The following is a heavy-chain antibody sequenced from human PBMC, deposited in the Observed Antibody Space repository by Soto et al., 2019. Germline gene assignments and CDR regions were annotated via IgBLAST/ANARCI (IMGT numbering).Heavy chain of an antibody. Sequence: QLQLQESGPGLVKPSETLSLTCTVSGGSISSSSYYWGWIRPPPGKGLEWIGSIYYSGSTYYNPSLKSRVTISVDTSKNQFSLKLSAVTAADTAVYYWARRSDTIVPDAIDYGLQGTLVTVSS. D-gene: IGHD6-6*01. J-gene: IGHJ4*02. CDR3: ARRSDTIVPDAIDY. CDR2: IYYSGST. CDR1: GGSISSSSYY. V-gene: IGHV4-39*01.